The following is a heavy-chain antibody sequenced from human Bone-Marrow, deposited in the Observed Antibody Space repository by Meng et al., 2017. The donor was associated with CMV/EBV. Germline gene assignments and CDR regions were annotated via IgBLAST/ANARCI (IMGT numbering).Heavy chain of an antibody. CDR3: ARGVEWLLMGM. Sequence: ASVKVSCKTSGYTFIGYYMHWVRQAPGQGLEWMGIINPSGGSTSYAQKFQGRVTMTRDTSTSTVYMELSSLRSEDTAVYYCARGVEWLLMGMWGQGTLVTVSS. CDR1: GYTFIGYY. V-gene: IGHV1-46*01. D-gene: IGHD3-3*01. CDR2: INPSGGST. J-gene: IGHJ4*02.